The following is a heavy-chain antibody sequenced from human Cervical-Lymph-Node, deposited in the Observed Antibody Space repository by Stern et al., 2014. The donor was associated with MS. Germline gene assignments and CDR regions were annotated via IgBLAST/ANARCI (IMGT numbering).Heavy chain of an antibody. CDR3: VRDNDWAFDY. J-gene: IGHJ4*02. D-gene: IGHD1-1*01. CDR1: GFTFSSSH. V-gene: IGHV3-48*01. CDR2: ISFTNMI. Sequence: VQLVQSGGGLVQPGGSLRLSCATSGFTFSSSHLNWVRQAPGKGLEWISYISFTNMIYYADSVEGRFPISRDNAKNSLYLQMNSLRAEDTAVYYCVRDNDWAFDYWGQGTLVTVSS.